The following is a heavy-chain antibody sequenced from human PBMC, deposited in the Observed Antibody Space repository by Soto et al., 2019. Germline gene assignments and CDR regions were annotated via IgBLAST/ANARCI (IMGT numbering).Heavy chain of an antibody. CDR2: IYYSGST. D-gene: IGHD6-6*01. J-gene: IGHJ6*02. Sequence: SETLSLTCTVSGGSISSSSYYWGWIRQPPGKGLEWIGSIYYSGSTYYNPSPKSRVTISVDTSKNQFSLKLSSVTAADTAVYYCARQGSSSSLYYYYYRMDVWGQGTTVT. CDR1: GGSISSSSYY. V-gene: IGHV4-39*01. CDR3: ARQGSSSSLYYYYYRMDV.